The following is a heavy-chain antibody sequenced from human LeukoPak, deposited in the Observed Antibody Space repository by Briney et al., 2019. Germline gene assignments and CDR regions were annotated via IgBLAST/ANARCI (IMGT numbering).Heavy chain of an antibody. CDR3: ARAGPATDP. CDR2: ISSSGSTT. Sequence: GGSLRLSCAASGFTFSSYWMHLVRQAPGKGLEWVSYISSSGSTTYYADSVKGRFTISRDNAKNSLYLQMDSLRADDTAVYYCARAGPATDPWGQGTLVTVSS. V-gene: IGHV3-48*04. J-gene: IGHJ5*02. CDR1: GFTFSSYW. D-gene: IGHD2-2*01.